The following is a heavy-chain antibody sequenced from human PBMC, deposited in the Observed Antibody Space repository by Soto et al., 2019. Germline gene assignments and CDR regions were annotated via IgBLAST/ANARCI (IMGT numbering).Heavy chain of an antibody. CDR2: ITNTGGGT. J-gene: IGHJ4*02. CDR1: GFTFSNYG. V-gene: IGHV3-23*01. Sequence: EVQLLESGGGLVQPGGSLRLSCAASGFTFSNYGMTWVRQAPGKGLEWVSGITNTGGGTYYADSVKGRFTISRDNSKNTLYLQINTLRAEDTAIYYCAKHFRLNDYWGQGTLVTVSS. D-gene: IGHD6-19*01. CDR3: AKHFRLNDY.